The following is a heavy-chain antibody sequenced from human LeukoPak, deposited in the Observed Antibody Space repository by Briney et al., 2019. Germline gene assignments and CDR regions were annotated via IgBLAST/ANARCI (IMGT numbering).Heavy chain of an antibody. D-gene: IGHD3-16*01. Sequence: PGGSLRLSCAASGFTFDDYAMHWVRHAPGKGLEWVSGISWNSGSIGYADSVKGRFTISRDNAKNSLYLQMNSLRAEGTALYYCARKRTQGGFDYWGQGTLVTVSS. CDR2: ISWNSGSI. CDR3: ARKRTQGGFDY. CDR1: GFTFDDYA. V-gene: IGHV3-9*01. J-gene: IGHJ4*02.